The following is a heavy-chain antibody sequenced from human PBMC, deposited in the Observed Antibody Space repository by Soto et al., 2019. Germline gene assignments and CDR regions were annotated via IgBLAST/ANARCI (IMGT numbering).Heavy chain of an antibody. J-gene: IGHJ4*02. CDR3: ARGDGYNSANFDY. V-gene: IGHV1-69*13. CDR2: IVPIFGTA. CDR1: GGTFSSYA. Sequence: SVKVSCKASGGTFSSYAISWVRQAPGQGLEWMGGIVPIFGTANYAQKFQGRVTITADESTSTAYMELSSLRSEDTAVYYCARGDGYNSANFDYWGQGTLVTVSS. D-gene: IGHD5-12*01.